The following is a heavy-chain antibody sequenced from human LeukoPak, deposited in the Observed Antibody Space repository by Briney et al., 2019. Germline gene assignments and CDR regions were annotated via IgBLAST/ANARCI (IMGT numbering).Heavy chain of an antibody. CDR3: ARVADYYDSSMDV. J-gene: IGHJ6*03. CDR1: GGSISSGSYY. CDR2: IYTSGST. Sequence: SETLSLTCTVSGGSISSGSYYWSWIRQPAGKGLEWIGRIYTSGSTNYNPSLKSRVTMSVDTSKNQFSLKLSSVTAADAAVYYCARVADYYDSSMDVWGKGTTVTISS. D-gene: IGHD3-22*01. V-gene: IGHV4-61*02.